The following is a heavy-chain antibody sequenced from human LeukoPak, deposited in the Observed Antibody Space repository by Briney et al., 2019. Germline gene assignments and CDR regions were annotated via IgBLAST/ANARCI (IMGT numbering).Heavy chain of an antibody. CDR2: IYHSGST. CDR1: GYSISSGYY. D-gene: IGHD1-26*01. V-gene: IGHV4-38-2*02. Sequence: ASETLSLTCAVSGYSISSGYYWGWIRQPPGKGLEWIGSIYHSGSTYYNPSLKSRVTISVDTSKNQFSLKLSSVTAADTAVYYCARDIQGSGYWGQGTLVTVSS. J-gene: IGHJ4*02. CDR3: ARDIQGSGY.